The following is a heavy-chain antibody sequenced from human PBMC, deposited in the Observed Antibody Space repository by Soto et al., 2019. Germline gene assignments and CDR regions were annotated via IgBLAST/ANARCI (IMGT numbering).Heavy chain of an antibody. CDR1: GGDFKNYG. CDR2: IVPVFDSA. D-gene: IGHD3-9*01. CDR3: AREIAATGFHF. Sequence: QVQLVQSGAEVKKPGSSVKVSCKTSGGDFKNYGVSWVRQAPGQGLEWMGGIVPVFDSAKYGQIFQGRVTITADDLTSTTYMELSGLKPEDTAIYYCAREIAATGFHFWGQGTLVIVSS. V-gene: IGHV1-69*12. J-gene: IGHJ4*02.